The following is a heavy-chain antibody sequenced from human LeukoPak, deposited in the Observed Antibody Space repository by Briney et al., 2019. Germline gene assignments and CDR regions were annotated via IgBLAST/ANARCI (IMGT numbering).Heavy chain of an antibody. CDR3: ARPSPYGSGTLTWFDP. J-gene: IGHJ5*02. D-gene: IGHD3-10*01. CDR2: IHYSGST. CDR1: GGPIRSDTFY. V-gene: IGHV4-39*02. Sequence: SETLSLTCSVSGGPIRSDTFYWGWIRQPPGKGLEWIGSIHYSGSTYYNPSLGSRVIMSVDISKNHFSLKLNSVTAADTAVYYCARPSPYGSGTLTWFDPWGQGILVTVSS.